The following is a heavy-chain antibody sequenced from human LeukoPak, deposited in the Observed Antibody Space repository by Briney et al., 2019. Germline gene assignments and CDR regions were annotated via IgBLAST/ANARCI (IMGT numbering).Heavy chain of an antibody. J-gene: IGHJ6*03. CDR1: GGSFSGYY. CDR2: IYYSGST. V-gene: IGHV4-59*08. CDR3: ARQSPYSSSWYYYYYYMDV. D-gene: IGHD6-13*01. Sequence: PSETLSLTCAVYGGSFSGYYWSWIRQPPGKGLEWIGYIYYSGSTNYNPSLKSRVTISVDTSKNQFSLKLSSVTAADTAVYYCARQSPYSSSWYYYYYYMDVWGKGTTVTISS.